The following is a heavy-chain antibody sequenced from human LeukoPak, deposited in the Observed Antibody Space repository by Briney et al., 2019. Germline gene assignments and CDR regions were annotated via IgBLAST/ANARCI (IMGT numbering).Heavy chain of an antibody. V-gene: IGHV4-39*06. CDR2: IYYSGST. CDR3: ARVDVYYYYMDV. CDR1: GGSISSNTYY. Sequence: PSETLSLTCTVSGGSISSNTYYWGWIRQPPGKGLEWIGNIYYSGSTYYNPSLKSRVTLSVDTSKNQFPLKLSSVTAADTAVYYCARVDVYYYYMDVWGKGTTVTVSS. J-gene: IGHJ6*03.